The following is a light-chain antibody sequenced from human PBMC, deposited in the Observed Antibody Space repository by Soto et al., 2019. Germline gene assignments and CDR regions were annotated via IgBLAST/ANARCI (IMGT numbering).Light chain of an antibody. Sequence: EIVLTQSPGTLSLSPGERATLSCRASQSVSSTYLAWCQQKPGQAPRLLIYGASTRATGIPDRFSGTGSGTDFTLTISSLQPEDVATYYCQQTFSNLLSFGGGTKVEI. CDR3: QQTFSNLLS. J-gene: IGKJ4*01. CDR2: GAS. CDR1: QSVSSTY. V-gene: IGKV3-20*01.